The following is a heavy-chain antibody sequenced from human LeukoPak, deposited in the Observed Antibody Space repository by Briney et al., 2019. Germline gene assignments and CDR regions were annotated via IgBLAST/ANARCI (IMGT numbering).Heavy chain of an antibody. V-gene: IGHV3-48*04. J-gene: IGHJ6*02. D-gene: IGHD6-13*01. Sequence: GGALRLSCAASGFTFSSYSMNWVRQAPGKGLEGVSYISSSSSTIYYADSVKGRFTISRDNAKNSLYLQMNSLRAEDTAVYYCARIAAAGASRYYYGMDVWGQGTTVTVSS. CDR2: ISSSSSTI. CDR3: ARIAAAGASRYYYGMDV. CDR1: GFTFSSYS.